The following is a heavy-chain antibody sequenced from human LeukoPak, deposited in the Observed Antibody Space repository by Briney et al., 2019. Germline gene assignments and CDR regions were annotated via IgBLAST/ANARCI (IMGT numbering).Heavy chain of an antibody. J-gene: IGHJ4*02. CDR3: ARRRAGAGGAFDY. CDR1: GGSISSYY. Sequence: PSETLSLTCTVSGGSISSYYWSWVRQPPGKGLEWIGYIYYSGSTNYNPSLKSRVTISVDTSKTQFSLKLSSVTAADTAVYYCARRRAGAGGAFDYWGQGTLVTVSS. V-gene: IGHV4-59*08. D-gene: IGHD2-8*02. CDR2: IYYSGST.